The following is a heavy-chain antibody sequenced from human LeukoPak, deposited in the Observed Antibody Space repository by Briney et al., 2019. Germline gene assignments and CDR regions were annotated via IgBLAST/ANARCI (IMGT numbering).Heavy chain of an antibody. CDR3: ARDVKGNYYDSSGYYPGDAFDI. J-gene: IGHJ3*02. D-gene: IGHD3-22*01. CDR1: GYTFSDYY. V-gene: IGHV1-18*04. Sequence: ASVTVSCKASGYTFSDYYIHWVRQAPGQGLEWMGWISAYNGNTNYAQKLQGRVTMTTDTSTSTAYMELRRLRSDDTAVYYCARDVKGNYYDSSGYYPGDAFDIWGQGTMVTVSS. CDR2: ISAYNGNT.